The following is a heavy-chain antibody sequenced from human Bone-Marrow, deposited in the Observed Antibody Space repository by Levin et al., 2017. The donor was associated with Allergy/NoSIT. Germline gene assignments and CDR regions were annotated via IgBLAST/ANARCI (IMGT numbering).Heavy chain of an antibody. V-gene: IGHV2-70*01. CDR2: IDWDGDK. D-gene: IGHD2-2*01. CDR1: GFSLNTNGMC. J-gene: IGHJ4*02. Sequence: SGPTLVKPTQTLTLTCTFSGFSLNTNGMCVTWIRQPPGKPLEWLALIDWDGDKSYNPSLKTRLTVSRDPSKDQVVLTMTNMDPVDTATYFCARRRCSATTCYVDYWGQGTLVAVSS. CDR3: ARRRCSATTCYVDY.